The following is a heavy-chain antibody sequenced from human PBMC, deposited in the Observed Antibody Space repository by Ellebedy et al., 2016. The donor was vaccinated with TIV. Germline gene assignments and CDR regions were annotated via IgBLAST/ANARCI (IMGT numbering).Heavy chain of an antibody. CDR3: ARNTIFDAFDI. Sequence: ASVKVSXXASGYTFTGYYMHWVRQAPGQGLEWMGRIIPILGIANYAQKLQGRVTMTTDTSTSTAYMELRSLRSDDTAVYYCARNTIFDAFDIWGQGTMVTVSS. V-gene: IGHV1-18*04. CDR1: GYTFTGYY. CDR2: IIPILGIA. J-gene: IGHJ3*02. D-gene: IGHD3-3*01.